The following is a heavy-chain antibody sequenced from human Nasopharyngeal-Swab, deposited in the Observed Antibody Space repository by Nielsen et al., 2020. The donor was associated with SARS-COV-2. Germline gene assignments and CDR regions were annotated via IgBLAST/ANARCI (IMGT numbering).Heavy chain of an antibody. Sequence: ASVNVSCKASGYTFTRYYMHWGRQAPGQGLEWMGIINPSGGSTSYAQKFQGRVTMTRDTSTSTVYMELSSLRSEDTAVYYCARPTSPYYFDYWGQGTLVTVSS. CDR1: GYTFTRYY. CDR2: INPSGGST. J-gene: IGHJ4*02. V-gene: IGHV1-46*01. CDR3: ARPTSPYYFDY.